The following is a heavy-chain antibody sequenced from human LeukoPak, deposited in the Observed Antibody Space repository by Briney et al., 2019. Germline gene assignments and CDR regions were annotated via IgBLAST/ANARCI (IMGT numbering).Heavy chain of an antibody. V-gene: IGHV1-69*13. CDR1: GGTFSSYA. CDR3: AQYCGGDCCWYNWFDP. CDR2: IIPIFGTA. D-gene: IGHD2-21*01. Sequence: SVKVSCKASGGTFSSYAISWVRQAPGQGLEWMGGIIPIFGTANYAQKFQGRVTITADESTSTAYMELSSLRSEDTAVYYCAQYCGGDCCWYNWFDPWGQGTLVTVSS. J-gene: IGHJ5*02.